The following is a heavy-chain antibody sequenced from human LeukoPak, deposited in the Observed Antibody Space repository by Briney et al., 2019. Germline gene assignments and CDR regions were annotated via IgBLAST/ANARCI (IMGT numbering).Heavy chain of an antibody. CDR3: RGIAAAGIDY. D-gene: IGHD6-13*01. Sequence: GRSLRLSCAASGFTFSSYEMNWVRQAPGKGLEWVSYISSSGTTIYYADSVKGRFTISRDNAKNSLYLQMNSLRAEDTAVYYCRGIAAAGIDYWGQGTLVTVSS. CDR1: GFTFSSYE. V-gene: IGHV3-48*03. J-gene: IGHJ4*02. CDR2: ISSSGTTI.